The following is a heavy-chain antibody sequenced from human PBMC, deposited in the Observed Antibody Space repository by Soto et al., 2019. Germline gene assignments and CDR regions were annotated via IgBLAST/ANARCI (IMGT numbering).Heavy chain of an antibody. CDR3: AKAESGSYSIDS. CDR1: GFIFSTYN. CDR2: ISSSSNFM. V-gene: IGHV3-21*01. J-gene: IGHJ4*02. D-gene: IGHD1-26*01. Sequence: GGSLRLSCAASGFIFSTYNMNWVRQAPGKGLEWVSSISSSSNFMYYVDSVKGRFTISRDNAKNSLYLQMNGLRAEDTAVYYCAKAESGSYSIDSWGQGTLVTVSS.